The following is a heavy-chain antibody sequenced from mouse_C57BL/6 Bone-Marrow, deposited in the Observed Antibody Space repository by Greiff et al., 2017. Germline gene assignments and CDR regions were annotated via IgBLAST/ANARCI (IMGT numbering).Heavy chain of an antibody. CDR3: ARRGGYGSSFYAMDY. V-gene: IGHV1-81*01. CDR1: GYTFTSYG. D-gene: IGHD1-1*01. J-gene: IGHJ4*01. Sequence: LVESGAELARPGASVKLSCKASGYTFTSYGISWVKQRTGQGLEWIGEIYPRSGNTYYNEKFKGKATLTADKSSSTAYMELRSLTSEDSAVYFCARRGGYGSSFYAMDYWGQGTSVTVSS. CDR2: IYPRSGNT.